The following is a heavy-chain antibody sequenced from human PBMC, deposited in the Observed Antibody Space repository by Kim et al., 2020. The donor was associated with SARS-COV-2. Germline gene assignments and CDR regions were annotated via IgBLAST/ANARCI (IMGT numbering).Heavy chain of an antibody. Sequence: ASVKVSCKASGYTFTSYPIHWVRQAPGQRLEWMGWINAGNGNTKYSERFQGRVTITRDTSASTVYMEMSSLRSEDTAVYFCARDRIGVAATDYWGQGTLV. D-gene: IGHD6-19*01. J-gene: IGHJ4*02. V-gene: IGHV1-3*01. CDR3: ARDRIGVAATDY. CDR1: GYTFTSYP. CDR2: INAGNGNT.